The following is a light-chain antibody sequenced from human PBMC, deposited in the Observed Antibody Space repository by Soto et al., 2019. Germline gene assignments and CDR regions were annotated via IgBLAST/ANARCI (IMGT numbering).Light chain of an antibody. V-gene: IGLV2-8*01. CDR1: SSDVGGYDY. Sequence: QSALTQPPSASGSPGQSVTISCTGTSSDVGGYDYVSWYQHHPGKAPKLIIYEVSQRPSGVPDRFSGSKSGNTASLTVSGLQAADEADYYCSSYAGINSFVFGTGTRSPS. J-gene: IGLJ1*01. CDR3: SSYAGINSFV. CDR2: EVS.